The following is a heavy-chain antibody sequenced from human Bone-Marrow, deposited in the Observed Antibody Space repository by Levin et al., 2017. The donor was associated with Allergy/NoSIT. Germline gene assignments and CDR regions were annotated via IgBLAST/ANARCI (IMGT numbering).Heavy chain of an antibody. D-gene: IGHD3-22*01. CDR1: GFIFSNYW. Sequence: PGGSLRLSCAASGFIFSNYWMTWVRQAPGKGLEWVANIKKDGTERYFVDSVKGRFTISRDNAKSSLYLQMNSLRAEDTAVYYCARSENFYDGSGEEYFQHWGQGILVTVSS. CDR2: IKKDGTER. V-gene: IGHV3-7*01. J-gene: IGHJ1*01. CDR3: ARSENFYDGSGEEYFQH.